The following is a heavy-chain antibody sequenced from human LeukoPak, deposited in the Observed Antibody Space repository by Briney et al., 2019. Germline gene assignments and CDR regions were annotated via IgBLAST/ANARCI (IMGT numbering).Heavy chain of an antibody. CDR3: ARRFCSSYSCSNFDY. J-gene: IGHJ4*02. CDR1: GYSFTGYW. V-gene: IGHV5-51*01. D-gene: IGHD2-2*01. CDR2: IYPGDSDT. Sequence: GESLKISCKGSGYSFTGYWIGWVRQMPGKGLEWMGIIYPGDSDTRYSPSFQGQVTISADKSISTAYLQWSSLKASDTAMYYCARRFCSSYSCSNFDYWGQGTLVTVSS.